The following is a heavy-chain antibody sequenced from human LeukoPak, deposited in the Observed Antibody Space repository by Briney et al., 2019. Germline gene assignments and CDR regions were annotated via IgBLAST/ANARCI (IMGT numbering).Heavy chain of an antibody. V-gene: IGHV4-59*01. D-gene: IGHD3-10*01. Sequence: SETMSPTCNVYSGSIRSYYRRWIRQPHGGGMERIGYIYYSGSTTSNPSLKRRVTMSVDTSKNQFALKLSSVTAADTAVYYCAREHPDVWVRELGYFDYCGQGTLVTVSA. J-gene: IGHJ4*02. CDR3: AREHPDVWVRELGYFDY. CDR1: SGSIRSYY. CDR2: IYYSGST.